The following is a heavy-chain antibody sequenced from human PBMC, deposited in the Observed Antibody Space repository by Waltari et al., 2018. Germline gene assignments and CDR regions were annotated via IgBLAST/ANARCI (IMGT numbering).Heavy chain of an antibody. V-gene: IGHV4-39*01. CDR2: IYYSGST. Sequence: QVQLQESGPGLVKPSQTLSLTCTVSGGSISSSSYYWGWIRQPPGKGLEWIGSIYYSGSTYYNPSLKSRVTISVDTSKNQFSLKLSSVTAADTAVYYCASIGTAYCGGDCYLNWFDPWGQGTLVTVSS. D-gene: IGHD2-21*01. CDR1: GGSISSSSYY. CDR3: ASIGTAYCGGDCYLNWFDP. J-gene: IGHJ5*02.